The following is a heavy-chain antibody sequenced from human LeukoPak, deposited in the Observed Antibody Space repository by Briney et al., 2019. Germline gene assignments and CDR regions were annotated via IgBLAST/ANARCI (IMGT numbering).Heavy chain of an antibody. CDR1: GGTFRSNA. Sequence: ASVKVSCKASGGTFRSNAISWVRQAPGQGLEWMGGITPIFGTVNYAQKFQGRVTITADESTSTAYMELSSLRSEDTAVYYCARDPPYYDILTGYYNDDWFDPWGQGTLVTVSS. CDR3: ARDPPYYDILTGYYNDDWFDP. J-gene: IGHJ5*02. V-gene: IGHV1-69*13. CDR2: ITPIFGTV. D-gene: IGHD3-9*01.